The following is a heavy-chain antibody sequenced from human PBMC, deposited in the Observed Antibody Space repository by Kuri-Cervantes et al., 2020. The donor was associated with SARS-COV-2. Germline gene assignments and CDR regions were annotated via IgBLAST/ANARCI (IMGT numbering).Heavy chain of an antibody. CDR2: IYYSGST. J-gene: IGHJ6*02. V-gene: IGHV4-61*08. Sequence: SETLSLTCAVSGGSISSGGYYWSWIRQPPGEGLEWIGYIYYSGSTNYNPSLKSRVTISVDTSKNQFSLKLSSVTAADTAVYYCARDRSCSSTSCVSYYYGMDVWGQGTTVTVSS. D-gene: IGHD2-2*01. CDR1: GGSISSGGYY. CDR3: ARDRSCSSTSCVSYYYGMDV.